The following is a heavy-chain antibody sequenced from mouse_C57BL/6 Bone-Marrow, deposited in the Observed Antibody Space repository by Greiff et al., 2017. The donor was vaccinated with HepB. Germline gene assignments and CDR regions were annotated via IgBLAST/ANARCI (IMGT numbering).Heavy chain of an antibody. J-gene: IGHJ4*01. CDR2: IYPGSGST. Sequence: QVQLQQPGAELVKPGASVKMSCKASGYTFTSYWITWVKQRPGQGLEWIGDIYPGSGSTNYNEKFKSKATLTVDTSSSTAYMQLSSLTSEDSAVYYCARNDYDRSLYAMDYWGQGTSVTVSS. D-gene: IGHD2-4*01. CDR1: GYTFTSYW. CDR3: ARNDYDRSLYAMDY. V-gene: IGHV1-55*01.